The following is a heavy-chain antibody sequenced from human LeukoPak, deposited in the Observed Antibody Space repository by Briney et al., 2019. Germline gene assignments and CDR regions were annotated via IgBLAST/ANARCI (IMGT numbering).Heavy chain of an antibody. CDR2: IKQDGSEK. CDR3: ARDRGYDFWSGYYTGDY. Sequence: GGSLRLSCAASGFTFSGYWMSWVRQAPGKGLEWVANIKQDGSEKYYVDSVKGRFTISRDNAKNSLYLQMNSLRAEDTAVYYCARDRGYDFWSGYYTGDYWGQGTLVTVSS. CDR1: GFTFSGYW. J-gene: IGHJ4*02. D-gene: IGHD3-3*01. V-gene: IGHV3-7*01.